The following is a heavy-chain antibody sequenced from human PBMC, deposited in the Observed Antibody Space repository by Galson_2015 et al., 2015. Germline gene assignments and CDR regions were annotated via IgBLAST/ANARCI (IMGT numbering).Heavy chain of an antibody. J-gene: IGHJ3*02. D-gene: IGHD1-1*01. CDR3: ARDAYAELEPTAFDI. Sequence: SLRLSCAASGFTFSNYEMNWVRQAPGKGLEWVSYIRSSGTSIYYADSVKGRFTVSRDNAKNSLYLRMNSLRAEDTAVYYCARDAYAELEPTAFDIWGQGTMVIVSS. CDR2: IRSSGTSI. CDR1: GFTFSNYE. V-gene: IGHV3-48*03.